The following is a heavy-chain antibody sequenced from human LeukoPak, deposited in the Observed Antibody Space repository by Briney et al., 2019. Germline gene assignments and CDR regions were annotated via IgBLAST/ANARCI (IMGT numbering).Heavy chain of an antibody. CDR1: GGSFSGYY. J-gene: IGHJ4*02. CDR3: ARGTLLFYAVY. Sequence: SETLSLTCAVYGGSFSGYYWSWIRQPPGKGLEWIGEINHSGSTNYNPSLKSRVTISVDTSKNRFSLKLISVTAADTAVYYCARGTLLFYAVYWGQGTLVTVSS. D-gene: IGHD3-16*01. CDR2: INHSGST. V-gene: IGHV4-34*01.